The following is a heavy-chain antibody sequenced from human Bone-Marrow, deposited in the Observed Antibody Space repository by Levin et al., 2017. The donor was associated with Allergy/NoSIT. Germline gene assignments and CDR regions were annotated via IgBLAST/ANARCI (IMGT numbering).Heavy chain of an antibody. V-gene: IGHV3-9*01. CDR2: ITWNSGDS. Sequence: SCAASGFIFDDHAMHWVRQGPGKGLEWVAGITWNSGDSGYADSVRGRFTISRDNAQNLLYLQLTSLSPDDTALYYCARDIIAARPYYGMDVWGRGTTVIVSS. CDR1: GFIFDDHA. J-gene: IGHJ6*02. CDR3: ARDIIAARPYYGMDV. D-gene: IGHD6-6*01.